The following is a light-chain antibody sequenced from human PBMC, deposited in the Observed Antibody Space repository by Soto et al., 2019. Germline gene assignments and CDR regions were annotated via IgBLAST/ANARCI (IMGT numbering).Light chain of an antibody. CDR2: EVS. V-gene: IGLV2-14*01. Sequence: QSALTQPASVSGSPGQSITISCTGTSSDVGGYNYVSWHQHYPGKAPKLIIYEVSNRPSGVSNRFSGSKSGNTASLTLSGLQAEDEADYYCSSYARNSVLFGGGTQLTVL. J-gene: IGLJ2*01. CDR3: SSYARNSVL. CDR1: SSDVGGYNY.